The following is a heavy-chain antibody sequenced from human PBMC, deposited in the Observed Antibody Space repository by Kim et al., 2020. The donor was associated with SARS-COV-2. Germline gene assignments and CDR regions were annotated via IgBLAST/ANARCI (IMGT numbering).Heavy chain of an antibody. V-gene: IGHV3-23*01. Sequence: GGSLRLSCAASGFTFSSYAMSWVRQAPGKGLEWVSAISGSGGSTYYADFVKGRFTISRDNSKNTLYLQMNSLRAEDTAVYYCAKDLHCSSTSCFTFYYYYGMDVWGQGTTVTVSS. D-gene: IGHD2-2*01. CDR1: GFTFSSYA. CDR2: ISGSGGST. CDR3: AKDLHCSSTSCFTFYYYYGMDV. J-gene: IGHJ6*02.